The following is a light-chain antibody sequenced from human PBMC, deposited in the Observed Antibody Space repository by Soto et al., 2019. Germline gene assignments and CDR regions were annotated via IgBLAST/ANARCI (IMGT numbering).Light chain of an antibody. V-gene: IGLV2-14*01. Sequence: QSVLTQPASVSGSLGQSITISCTGSNRDIGAYNLVSWYQQYPDTAPKLIIYEVRNRPSGVSYLFTGSRSGNTASLTISALQADDESTFYCSSYTTTSTLLFGGGTKLTVL. J-gene: IGLJ3*02. CDR3: SSYTTTSTLL. CDR2: EVR. CDR1: NRDIGAYNL.